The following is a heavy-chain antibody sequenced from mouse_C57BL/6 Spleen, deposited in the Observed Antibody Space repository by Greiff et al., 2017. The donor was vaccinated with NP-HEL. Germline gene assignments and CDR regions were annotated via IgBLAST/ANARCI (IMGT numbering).Heavy chain of an antibody. D-gene: IGHD1-1*01. CDR1: GYTFTDYY. J-gene: IGHJ2*01. CDR2: INPNNGGT. CDR3: ARWTTVVATDY. Sequence: EVQLQQSGPELVKPGASVKISCKASGYTFTDYYMNWVKQSPGKSLEWIGDINPNNGGTSYNQKFKGKATLTVDKTSSTAYMELRSLTSEDSAVYYCARWTTVVATDYWGQGTTLTVSS. V-gene: IGHV1-26*01.